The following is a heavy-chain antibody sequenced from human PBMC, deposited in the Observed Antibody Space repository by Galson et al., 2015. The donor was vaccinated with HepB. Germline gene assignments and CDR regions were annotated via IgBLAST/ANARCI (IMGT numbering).Heavy chain of an antibody. V-gene: IGHV4-59*08. D-gene: IGHD2-2*02. J-gene: IGHJ3*02. CDR1: GGSISSNN. CDR3: ARSPRYCSSTSCNKNAFDI. CDR2: ISDSGRT. Sequence: SETLSLTCAVSGGSISSNNFWSWIRQPPGKGLEWIGYISDSGRTNYNPSLSSRVTMSVDTSKNQFSLKLSSVTAADTAVYYCARSPRYCSSTSCNKNAFDIWGQGTMVTVSS.